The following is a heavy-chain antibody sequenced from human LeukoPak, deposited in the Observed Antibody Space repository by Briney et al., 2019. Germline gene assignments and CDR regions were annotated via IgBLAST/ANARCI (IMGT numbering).Heavy chain of an antibody. CDR2: MYYSGST. D-gene: IGHD5-12*01. Sequence: PSETLSLTCTVSGGFISSYHWSWIRQPPGKGLEWIGYMYYSGSTYYNPSLKSRVTISVDTSKNQFSLKLSSVTAADTAIYYCARHSRSAYSGYENAFDIWGQGTVVTVSS. V-gene: IGHV4-59*08. CDR1: GGFISSYH. J-gene: IGHJ3*02. CDR3: ARHSRSAYSGYENAFDI.